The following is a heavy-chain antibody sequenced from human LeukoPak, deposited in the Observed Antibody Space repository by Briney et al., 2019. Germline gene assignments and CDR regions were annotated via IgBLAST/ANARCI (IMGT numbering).Heavy chain of an antibody. Sequence: GGSLRLSCAASGFTFSSYSMNWVRQAPGKGLEWVSSISSSSSYIYYADSVKGRFTISRDTAKNSLYLQMNSLRAEDTAVYYCARARYSSGWYGDYWGQGTLVTVSS. J-gene: IGHJ4*02. CDR1: GFTFSSYS. CDR2: ISSSSSYI. V-gene: IGHV3-21*01. D-gene: IGHD6-19*01. CDR3: ARARYSSGWYGDY.